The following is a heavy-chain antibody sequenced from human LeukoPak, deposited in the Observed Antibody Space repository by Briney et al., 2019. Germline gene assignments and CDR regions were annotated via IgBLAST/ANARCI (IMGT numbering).Heavy chain of an antibody. CDR1: GFTVSTIY. Sequence: GGSLRLSCAASGFTVSTIYMTWVRQAPGKGLEWVSVIFSGGNTYYADSVQGRFTISRDNSKNMLYLQMNGLRADDTAVHYCARGGVGMYYFDFWGQGTLVTVSS. V-gene: IGHV3-53*01. J-gene: IGHJ4*02. D-gene: IGHD2-21*01. CDR3: ARGGVGMYYFDF. CDR2: IFSGGNT.